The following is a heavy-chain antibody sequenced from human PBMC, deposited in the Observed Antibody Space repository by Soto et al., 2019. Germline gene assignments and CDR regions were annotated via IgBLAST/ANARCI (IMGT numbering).Heavy chain of an antibody. J-gene: IGHJ6*02. CDR2: IYPGDSDT. CDR1: DTTHW. Sequence: PGESLKISCKASDTTHWIGWVRQKPGKGLEWMGIIYPGDSDTKYSPSFQGQVTISVDKSISTAYLHWSSLKASDTATYYCARLVNYFFDMDVWGLGTTATVSS. CDR3: ARLVNYFFDMDV. V-gene: IGHV5-51*01.